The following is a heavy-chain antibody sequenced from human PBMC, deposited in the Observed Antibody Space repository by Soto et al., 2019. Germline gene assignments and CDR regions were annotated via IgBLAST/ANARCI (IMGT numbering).Heavy chain of an antibody. D-gene: IGHD3-22*01. Sequence: PSETLSLTCTVSGGSISSYYWSWIRQPPGKGLEWIGYIYYIGSTNYNPSLKSRVTISVDTSKNQFSLKLSSVTAADTAVYYCARHTSSYYYYDSSGSGMDVWGQGTTVT. J-gene: IGHJ6*02. CDR2: IYYIGST. CDR1: GGSISSYY. CDR3: ARHTSSYYYYDSSGSGMDV. V-gene: IGHV4-59*08.